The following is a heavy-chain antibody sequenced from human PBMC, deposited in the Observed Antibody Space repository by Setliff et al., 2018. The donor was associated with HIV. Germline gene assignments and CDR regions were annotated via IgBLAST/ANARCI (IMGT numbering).Heavy chain of an antibody. D-gene: IGHD3-3*01. CDR1: GYTFTGYS. J-gene: IGHJ4*02. CDR3: ARQRFFDY. CDR2: INPNSGGP. Sequence: ASVKVSCKASGYTFTGYSIHWVRQAPGQGLECVGWINPNSGGPNYAQEFQGRVTMTRDTSISTAYMELNRLTFDDTAVYYCARQRFFDYWGQGTLVTVSS. V-gene: IGHV1-2*02.